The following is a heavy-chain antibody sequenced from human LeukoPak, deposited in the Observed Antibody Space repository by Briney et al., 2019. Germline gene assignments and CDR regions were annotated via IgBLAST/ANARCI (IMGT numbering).Heavy chain of an antibody. J-gene: IGHJ4*02. CDR3: ARGWLAETTVVTPYNY. CDR2: IIPIFGTA. V-gene: IGHV1-69*13. Sequence: SVKVSCKASGGTCSSHAISWVRQAPGQGLEWMGGIIPIFGTANYAQKFQGRVTITAVESMSTAYMELSSLRSEDTAVYYCARGWLAETTVVTPYNYWGQGTLVTVSS. D-gene: IGHD4-23*01. CDR1: GGTCSSHA.